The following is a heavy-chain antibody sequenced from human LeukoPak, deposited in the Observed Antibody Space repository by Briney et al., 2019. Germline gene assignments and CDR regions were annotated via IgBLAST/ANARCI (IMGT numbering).Heavy chain of an antibody. D-gene: IGHD2-15*01. Sequence: SETLSLPCTVSGDSINDHYWSWIRQPPGEGLEWIAYIYSSVSTNYNPSLKSVVNISIDTSKSQFSLKLTSVTAADMGVYYCARQRCSGGSCYRVDQLYYMDVWGKGTTVTVSS. CDR3: ARQRCSGGSCYRVDQLYYMDV. CDR1: GDSINDHY. CDR2: IYSSVST. J-gene: IGHJ6*03. V-gene: IGHV4-4*09.